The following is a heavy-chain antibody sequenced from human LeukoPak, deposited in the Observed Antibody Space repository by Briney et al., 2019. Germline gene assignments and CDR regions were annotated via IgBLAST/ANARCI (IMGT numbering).Heavy chain of an antibody. Sequence: GESLKISCKGSGYSFTSYWIGWVRQMPGKGLEWMGIIYPGDSDTRYSPSFQGQVTISADKSISTAYLQWSSLKASDTAMYYCARQCTYGGDCWGHAFDIWGQGTMVTVSS. CDR3: ARQCTYGGDCWGHAFDI. V-gene: IGHV5-51*01. CDR2: IYPGDSDT. CDR1: GYSFTSYW. J-gene: IGHJ3*02. D-gene: IGHD2-21*01.